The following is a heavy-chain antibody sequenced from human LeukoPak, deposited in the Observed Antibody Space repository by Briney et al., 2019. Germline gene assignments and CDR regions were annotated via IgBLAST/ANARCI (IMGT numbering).Heavy chain of an antibody. CDR1: GFTFSSYS. V-gene: IGHV3-21*01. CDR2: ISSSSSSYI. Sequence: GGSLRLSCAASGFTFSSYSMNWVRQAPGKGLEWVSSISSSSSSYIYYVDSVKGRFTISRDNAKNSLYLQMNSLRAEDTAVYYCARDLEYCGGDCYPLFDYWGQGTLVTVSS. CDR3: ARDLEYCGGDCYPLFDY. J-gene: IGHJ4*02. D-gene: IGHD2-21*02.